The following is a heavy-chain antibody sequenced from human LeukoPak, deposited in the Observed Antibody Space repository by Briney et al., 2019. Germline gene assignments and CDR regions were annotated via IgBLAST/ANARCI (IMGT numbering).Heavy chain of an antibody. J-gene: IGHJ4*02. V-gene: IGHV3-11*01. CDR2: ISSSGSTI. Sequence: PGGSLRLTCAASGFTFSDYYMSWIRQAPGKGLEWVSYISSSGSTIYYADSVKGRFTISRDNAKNSLYLQMNSLKTEDTAVYYCTTDYTSGNPYWGQGTLVTVSS. CDR3: TTDYTSGNPY. D-gene: IGHD3-10*01. CDR1: GFTFSDYY.